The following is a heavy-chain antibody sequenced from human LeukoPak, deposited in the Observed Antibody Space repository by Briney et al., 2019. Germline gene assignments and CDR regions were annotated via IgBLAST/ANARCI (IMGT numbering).Heavy chain of an antibody. V-gene: IGHV3-30*18. D-gene: IGHD1-26*01. Sequence: PGGSLRLSCAVSGFTFRNYGFHWVRQAPGKGPEWVAIISYDGTSLYYADSAKGRFTNSRDNSKNTVYLQMNSLRAEDTAVYYCAKVLSGSQDYWGQGTLVTVSS. CDR2: ISYDGTSL. J-gene: IGHJ4*02. CDR3: AKVLSGSQDY. CDR1: GFTFRNYG.